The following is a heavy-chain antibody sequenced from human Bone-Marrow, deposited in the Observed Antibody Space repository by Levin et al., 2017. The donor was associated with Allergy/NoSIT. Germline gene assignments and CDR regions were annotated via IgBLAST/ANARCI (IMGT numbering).Heavy chain of an antibody. D-gene: IGHD2-2*01. CDR1: GYTLTELS. J-gene: IGHJ4*02. CDR2: FDPEDGET. Sequence: GESLKISCKVSGYTLTELSMHWVRQAPGKGLEWMGGFDPEDGETIYAQKFQGRVTMTEDTSTDTAYMELSSLRSEDTAVYYCATDLGIWCSSTSCYGGYWGQGTLVTVSS. V-gene: IGHV1-24*01. CDR3: ATDLGIWCSSTSCYGGY.